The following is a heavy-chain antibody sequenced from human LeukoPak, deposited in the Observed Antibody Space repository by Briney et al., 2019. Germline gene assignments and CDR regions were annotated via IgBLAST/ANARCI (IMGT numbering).Heavy chain of an antibody. CDR1: GHTFTTYN. D-gene: IGHD1-14*01. J-gene: IGHJ5*02. Sequence: ASVNVSCKASGHTFTTYNVHLVRQAPGQGLEWMGVINPSGDGTNYPQRFQGRVTLTRDTSTSTVYMELSSLRSEDTAIYYCAKETPNTGWFDPWGQGTLVTVSS. CDR3: AKETPNTGWFDP. CDR2: INPSGDGT. V-gene: IGHV1-46*01.